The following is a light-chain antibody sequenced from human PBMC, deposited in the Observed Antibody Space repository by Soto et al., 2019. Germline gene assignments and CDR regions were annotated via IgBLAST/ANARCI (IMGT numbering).Light chain of an antibody. CDR2: GAS. CDR3: LEDVSYPRT. CDR1: QGIGTE. V-gene: IGKV1-6*02. Sequence: AIQMTQSPSSLSASVGDRVTITCRASQGIGTELGWYQLKPGKAPKLLVYGASTLQSGGLPRFSGSGSGTYCTLTVSRLEPYDFETYYCLEDVSYPRTFGQGIKVEIK. J-gene: IGKJ1*01.